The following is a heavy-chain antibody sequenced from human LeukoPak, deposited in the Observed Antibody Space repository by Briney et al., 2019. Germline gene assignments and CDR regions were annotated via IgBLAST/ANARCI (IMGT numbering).Heavy chain of an antibody. CDR3: ARGMVFFDY. V-gene: IGHV4-34*01. CDR2: INHSGST. Sequence: PSETLSLTCAVYGGSFSGYYWSWIRQPPGKGLEWIGEINHSGSTNYNPFLKSRVTISVDTSKNQFSLKLSSVTAADTAVYYCARGMVFFDYWGQGTLVTVSS. CDR1: GGSFSGYY. D-gene: IGHD1-14*01. J-gene: IGHJ4*02.